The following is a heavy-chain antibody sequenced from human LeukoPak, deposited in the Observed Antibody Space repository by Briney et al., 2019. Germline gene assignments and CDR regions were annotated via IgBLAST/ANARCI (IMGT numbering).Heavy chain of an antibody. CDR3: ATAFRGVDY. J-gene: IGHJ4*02. CDR1: GGSFSGYY. Sequence: PSETPSLTCAVYGGSFSGYYWSWIGQPPGKGLEWIGEINHSGSTNYNPSLKSRVTISVDTSKNQFSLKLSSVTAADTAVYYCATAFRGVDYWGQGTLVTVSS. V-gene: IGHV4-34*01. D-gene: IGHD3-16*01. CDR2: INHSGST.